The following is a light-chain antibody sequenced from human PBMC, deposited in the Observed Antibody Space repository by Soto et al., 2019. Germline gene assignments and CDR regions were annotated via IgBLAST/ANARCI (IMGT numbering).Light chain of an antibody. V-gene: IGKV3-20*01. J-gene: IGKJ1*01. Sequence: EIGLTQSPGTLSLSPGERATLSCRASKSVSSSYLAWYQQKPGQAPRLLIYGASSRATGIPDRFSGSGSGTDFTLTISRLEPEDFAVYYCQQYGSSPRTFGQGTKVEIK. CDR3: QQYGSSPRT. CDR1: KSVSSSY. CDR2: GAS.